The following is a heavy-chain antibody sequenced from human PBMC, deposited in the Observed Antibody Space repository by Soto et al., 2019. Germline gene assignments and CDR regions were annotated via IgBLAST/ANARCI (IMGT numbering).Heavy chain of an antibody. CDR2: INPNSGGT. Sequence: GASVKVSCKASGYTFTGYYMHWVRQAPGQGLEWMGWINPNSGGTNYAQKFQGRVTMTRDTSISTAYMELSRLRSDDTAVYYCAREYRGLRYFDWLALLGYRGQGTLVTVSS. D-gene: IGHD3-9*01. CDR3: AREYRGLRYFDWLALLGY. J-gene: IGHJ4*02. V-gene: IGHV1-2*02. CDR1: GYTFTGYY.